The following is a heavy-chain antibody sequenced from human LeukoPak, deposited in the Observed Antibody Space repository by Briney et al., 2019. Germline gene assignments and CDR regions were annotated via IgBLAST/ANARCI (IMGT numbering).Heavy chain of an antibody. D-gene: IGHD6-13*01. V-gene: IGHV4-34*01. Sequence: KSSETLSLPCAVYGGSFSGYYWSWIRQPPGKGLEWIGEINHSGSTNYNPSLKSRVTISVDTSKNQFSLKLSSVTAADTAAYYCAGGVAAVSDVWGKGTTVTVSS. CDR2: INHSGST. CDR1: GGSFSGYY. J-gene: IGHJ6*04. CDR3: AGGVAAVSDV.